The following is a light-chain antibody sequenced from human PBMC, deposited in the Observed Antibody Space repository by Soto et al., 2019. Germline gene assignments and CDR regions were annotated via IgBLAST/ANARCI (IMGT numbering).Light chain of an antibody. V-gene: IGLV2-14*01. CDR2: DVT. Sequence: QSALTQPASVSGSPGQSITISCTGTSSDVGGYNYVSWYQQFPGKAPKLMIYDVTNRPSGISNRFSGSKSGNTASLTISGLQAEDEAEYYCSSHTSGTTFYVFGTGTKLTVL. CDR3: SSHTSGTTFYV. J-gene: IGLJ1*01. CDR1: SSDVGGYNY.